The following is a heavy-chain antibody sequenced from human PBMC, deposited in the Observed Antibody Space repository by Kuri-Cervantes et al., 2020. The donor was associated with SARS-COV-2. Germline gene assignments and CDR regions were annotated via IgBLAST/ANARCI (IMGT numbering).Heavy chain of an antibody. J-gene: IGHJ6*02. D-gene: IGHD2-2*01. CDR2: IGTAGDT. CDR1: GFTFSSYD. V-gene: IGHV3-13*01. CDR3: ARDSVVVPAASYYYYSMDV. Sequence: GESLKISCAASGFTFSSYDMHWVRQATGKGLEWVSAIGTAGDTYYPGSVKGRFTISRDNAKNSLYLQMNSLRAEDTAVYYCARDSVVVPAASYYYYSMDVWGQGTTVTVSS.